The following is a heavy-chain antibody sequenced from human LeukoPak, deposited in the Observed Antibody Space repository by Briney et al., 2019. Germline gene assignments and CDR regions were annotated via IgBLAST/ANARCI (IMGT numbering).Heavy chain of an antibody. D-gene: IGHD4-23*01. Sequence: SETLSLTCTVSGGSISSSSYYWGWIRQPPGKGLEWIGSIYYSGSTYYNPSLKSRVTISVDTSKNQFSLKLSSVTAADTAVYYRARLHYGGNYGYYYYYMDVWGKGTTVTISS. V-gene: IGHV4-39*01. CDR3: ARLHYGGNYGYYYYYMDV. J-gene: IGHJ6*03. CDR1: GGSISSSSYY. CDR2: IYYSGST.